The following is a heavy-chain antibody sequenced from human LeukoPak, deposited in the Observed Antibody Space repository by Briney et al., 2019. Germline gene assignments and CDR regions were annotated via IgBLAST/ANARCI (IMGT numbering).Heavy chain of an antibody. CDR1: GGTFSSYA. J-gene: IGHJ4*02. Sequence: VASVKVSCKASGGTFSSYAISWVRQAPGQGLEWMGGIIPIFGTANYAQKFQGRVTITTDESTSTAYMELSSLRSEDTAVYYCASPNDYGDYYPPDYWGQGTLVTVSS. V-gene: IGHV1-69*05. D-gene: IGHD4-17*01. CDR3: ASPNDYGDYYPPDY. CDR2: IIPIFGTA.